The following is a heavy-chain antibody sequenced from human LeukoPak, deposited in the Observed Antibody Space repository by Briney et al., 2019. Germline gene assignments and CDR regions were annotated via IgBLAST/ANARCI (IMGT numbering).Heavy chain of an antibody. Sequence: GGSLRLSCAASGFTVGNNYMSWVRHAPGKGLEWVSLIFSHGETSYADSVKGRFTISRDNSKNTLYLQMNGLRVEDTAVYYCARDPPAVSINTYAWGQGTLVTVSS. J-gene: IGHJ4*02. CDR1: GFTVGNNY. CDR2: IFSHGET. CDR3: ARDPPAVSINTYA. V-gene: IGHV3-66*01. D-gene: IGHD2-8*01.